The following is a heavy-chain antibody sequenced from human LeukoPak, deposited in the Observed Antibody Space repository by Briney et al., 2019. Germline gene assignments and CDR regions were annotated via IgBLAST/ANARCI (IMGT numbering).Heavy chain of an antibody. CDR3: ARAPASGWYIDY. CDR1: EGSISSSSYY. V-gene: IGHV4-39*01. J-gene: IGHJ4*02. CDR2: IYYSGST. D-gene: IGHD6-19*01. Sequence: PSETLSHTCTVSEGSISSSSYYWGWIRQPPGKGLEWIGSIYYSGSTYYNPSLKSRVTVSVDTSKNQFSLKLSSVTAADTAVYYCARAPASGWYIDYWGQGTLVTVSS.